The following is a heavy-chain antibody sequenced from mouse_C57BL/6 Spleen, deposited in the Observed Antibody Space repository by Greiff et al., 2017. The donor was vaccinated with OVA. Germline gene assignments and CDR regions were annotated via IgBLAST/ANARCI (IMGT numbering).Heavy chain of an antibody. J-gene: IGHJ2*01. Sequence: VMLVESGGGLVKPGGSLKLSCAASGFTFSSYAMSWVRQTPEKRLEWVATISDGGSYTYYPDNVKGRFTISRDNAKNNLYLQMSHLKSEDTAMYYCARENHSGYFDYWGQGTTLTVSS. V-gene: IGHV5-4*01. CDR3: ARENHSGYFDY. D-gene: IGHD3-2*02. CDR1: GFTFSSYA. CDR2: ISDGGSYT.